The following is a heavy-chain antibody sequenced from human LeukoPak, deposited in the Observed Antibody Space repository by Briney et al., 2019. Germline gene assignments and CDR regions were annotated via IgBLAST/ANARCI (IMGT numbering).Heavy chain of an antibody. Sequence: ASVKVSCKASGYTFTSYYMHWVRQAPGQGLEWMGIINPSGGSTSYAQKFQGRVTMTRDMSTSTVYMELSSLRSEDTAVYYCARGGCSGGSCYWLDDYWGQGSLVIVSS. J-gene: IGHJ4*02. D-gene: IGHD2-15*01. CDR2: INPSGGST. CDR1: GYTFTSYY. V-gene: IGHV1-46*01. CDR3: ARGGCSGGSCYWLDDY.